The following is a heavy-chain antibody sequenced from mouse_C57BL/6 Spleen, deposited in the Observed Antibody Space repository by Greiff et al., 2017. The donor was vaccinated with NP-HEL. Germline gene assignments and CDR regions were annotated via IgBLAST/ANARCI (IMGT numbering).Heavy chain of an antibody. V-gene: IGHV1-52*01. CDR2: IDPSDSET. D-gene: IGHD1-1*01. J-gene: IGHJ1*03. Sequence: VQLQQPGAELVRPGSSVKLSCKASGYTFTSYWMHWVKQRPIQGLEWIGNIDPSDSETHYNQQFKDKATLTVDKSSSTAYMQLSSLTSEDSAVYYCARTYGSSYDWYFDVWGTGTTVTVSS. CDR3: ARTYGSSYDWYFDV. CDR1: GYTFTSYW.